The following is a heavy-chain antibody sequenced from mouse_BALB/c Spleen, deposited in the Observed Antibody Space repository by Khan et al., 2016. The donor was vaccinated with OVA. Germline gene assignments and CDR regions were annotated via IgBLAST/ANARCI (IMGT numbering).Heavy chain of an antibody. J-gene: IGHJ2*01. Sequence: QLKESGPGLVKPSQSLSLTCTVTGYSITSGYGWNWIRQFPGNKLEWMGYISYSGSTNYNPSLKSRISIPRDTSKNQFFLQLNSVTTEDTATYYCARTARIKYWGQGTTLTVSS. CDR3: ARTARIKY. V-gene: IGHV3-2*02. D-gene: IGHD1-2*01. CDR1: GYSITSGYG. CDR2: ISYSGST.